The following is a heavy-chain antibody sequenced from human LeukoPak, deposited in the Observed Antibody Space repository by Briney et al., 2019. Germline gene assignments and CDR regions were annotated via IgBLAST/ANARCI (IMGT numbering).Heavy chain of an antibody. CDR3: ARLETIGSKLDY. Sequence: SETLSVTCTVSGYSISSGYYWGWIRQPPGKGLEWIGSIYYSGSTYYNPSLKSRVTISVDTSKNQFSLKLSSVTAADTAVYYCARLETIGSKLDYWGQGTLVTVSS. V-gene: IGHV4-38-2*02. CDR2: IYYSGST. D-gene: IGHD1/OR15-1a*01. J-gene: IGHJ4*02. CDR1: GYSISSGYY.